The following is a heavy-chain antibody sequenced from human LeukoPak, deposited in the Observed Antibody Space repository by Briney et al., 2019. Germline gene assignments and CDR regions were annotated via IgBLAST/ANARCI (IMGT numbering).Heavy chain of an antibody. J-gene: IGHJ4*02. Sequence: PRGSLRLSCAASGFTFDDYAMHWVRQAPGKGLEWVSGISWNSVSIGYADSVKGRFTISRDNTKNSLYLQMNSLRAEDTAVYYCAKDRGVAVAGTRGHFDYWGQGTLVTVSS. CDR2: ISWNSVSI. D-gene: IGHD6-19*01. V-gene: IGHV3-9*01. CDR3: AKDRGVAVAGTRGHFDY. CDR1: GFTFDDYA.